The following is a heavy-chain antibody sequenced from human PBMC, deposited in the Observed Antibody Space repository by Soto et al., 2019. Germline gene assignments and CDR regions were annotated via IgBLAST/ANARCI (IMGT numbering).Heavy chain of an antibody. Sequence: KTLSLSCPVSGGSVSGATYFWSWVRQPPGGGLEWIAYILNSGSTKYNPSLKSRVTISLSTSKTHFSLRLTSVTAADTAVYYCARGMYNSGWNLDLWGQGTVVTVSS. D-gene: IGHD6-19*01. CDR2: ILNSGST. CDR1: GGSVSGATYF. V-gene: IGHV4-61*03. J-gene: IGHJ5*02. CDR3: ARGMYNSGWNLDL.